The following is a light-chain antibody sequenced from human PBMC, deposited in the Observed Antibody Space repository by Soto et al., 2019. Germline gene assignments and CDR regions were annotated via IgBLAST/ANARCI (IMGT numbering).Light chain of an antibody. V-gene: IGLV2-14*03. Sequence: QSVLTQPASVSGSPGQAITISCSGTSSDVGAFNSWYQQHPGKAPKLMIYGVSNRPSGVSNRFSGSKSGNTASLTISGLRAEDEADYYCNSYTSNNTYVFGTGTKVTV. CDR1: SSDVGAFNS. CDR2: GVS. CDR3: NSYTSNNTYV. J-gene: IGLJ1*01.